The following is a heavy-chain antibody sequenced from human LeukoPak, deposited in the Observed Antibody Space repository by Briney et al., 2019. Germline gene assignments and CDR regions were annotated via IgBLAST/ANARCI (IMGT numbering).Heavy chain of an antibody. J-gene: IGHJ4*02. CDR1: GGSISSYY. CDR3: ARYDDDYFDY. Sequence: SETLSLTCTVSGGSISSYYWSWIRQPPGKGLEWIGYIYYSGSTNYNPSLKRRVTISVDTSKNQFSLKLSSVTAADTAVYYCARYDDDYFDYWGQGTLVTVSS. V-gene: IGHV4-59*01. D-gene: IGHD1-1*01. CDR2: IYYSGST.